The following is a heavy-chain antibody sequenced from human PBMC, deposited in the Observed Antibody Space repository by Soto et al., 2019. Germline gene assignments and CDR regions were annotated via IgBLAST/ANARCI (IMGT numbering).Heavy chain of an antibody. CDR2: ISGSGGST. Sequence: EVQLLESGGGLVQPGGSMRLSCAASEFTFSSYAMSWVRQAPGKGLEWVSAISGSGGSTYYADSVKGRFTISRDNSKNTLYMQMNSLRAEDTAVYYCANRHSSSSYYGMDVWGQGTTVTVSS. V-gene: IGHV3-23*01. CDR1: EFTFSSYA. D-gene: IGHD6-6*01. CDR3: ANRHSSSSYYGMDV. J-gene: IGHJ6*02.